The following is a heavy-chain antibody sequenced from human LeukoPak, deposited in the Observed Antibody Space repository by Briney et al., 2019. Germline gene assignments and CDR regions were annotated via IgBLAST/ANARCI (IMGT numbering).Heavy chain of an antibody. V-gene: IGHV4-39*01. D-gene: IGHD1-26*01. CDR3: ARLPGGY. CDR2: THYSGNT. CDR1: GGSLSSTSSY. Sequence: SETLSLTCTVSGGSLSSTSSYWGWIRQPPGKGLEWIGYTHYSGNTNYNPSLKSRVTISFDTSKNQFSLNLISATAADTAVYYCARLPGGYWGQGTLVIVSS. J-gene: IGHJ4*02.